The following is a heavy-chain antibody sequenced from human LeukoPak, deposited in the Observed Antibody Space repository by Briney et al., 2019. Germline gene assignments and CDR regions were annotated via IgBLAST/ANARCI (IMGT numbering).Heavy chain of an antibody. J-gene: IGHJ4*02. Sequence: SETLSLTCSVSGGSITYSHYYWGWVRQPPGKGLEWIGGIYYSGSTYYNPSLKSRVTISVDTSRNEFSLRLSSVAAADTALYFCARQSGSYGGILDNWGQGILGTVSS. D-gene: IGHD1-26*01. V-gene: IGHV4-39*01. CDR2: IYYSGST. CDR1: GGSITYSHYY. CDR3: ARQSGSYGGILDN.